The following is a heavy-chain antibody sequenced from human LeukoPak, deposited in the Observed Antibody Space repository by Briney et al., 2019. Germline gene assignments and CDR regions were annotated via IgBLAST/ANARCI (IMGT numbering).Heavy chain of an antibody. J-gene: IGHJ4*02. Sequence: GGSLRLSCAASGFIFSGYAVTWVRQAPGKGLEWVSTISGSGDTTYYADSVKGRFTISRDNSKKTLYLQMNGLRAEDTAVYYCAKGALSVDTAMASWGQGTLVTVSS. V-gene: IGHV3-23*01. D-gene: IGHD5-18*01. CDR3: AKGALSVDTAMAS. CDR1: GFIFSGYA. CDR2: ISGSGDTT.